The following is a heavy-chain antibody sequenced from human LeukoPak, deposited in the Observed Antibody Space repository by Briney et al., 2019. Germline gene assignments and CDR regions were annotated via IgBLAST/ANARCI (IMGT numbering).Heavy chain of an antibody. J-gene: IGHJ5*02. Sequence: PGGSQRLTCAVSGFSLGSYYMSWVRQAPGKGLEWVANINRDGSEKYYVDSVKGRFTISRDNAKNTLYLQMNSPRAEHTSVYYCARVVVGATDWFAACRQATLLTVSS. D-gene: IGHD1-26*01. CDR1: GFSLGSYY. CDR2: INRDGSEK. CDR3: ARVVVGATDWFAA. V-gene: IGHV3-7*02.